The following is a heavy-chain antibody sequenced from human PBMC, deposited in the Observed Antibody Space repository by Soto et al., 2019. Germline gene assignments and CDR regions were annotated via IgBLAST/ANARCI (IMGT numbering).Heavy chain of an antibody. CDR2: IYSGGST. J-gene: IGHJ4*02. CDR3: ARDQRYGTGFDY. V-gene: IGHV3-53*01. Sequence: GGSLRLSCAASGFTVSSNYMSWVRRAPGKGLEWVSVIYSGGSTYYADSVKGRFTISRDNSKNTLYLQMNSLRAEDTAVYYCARDQRYGTGFDYWGQGTLVTVSS. D-gene: IGHD1-1*01. CDR1: GFTVSSNY.